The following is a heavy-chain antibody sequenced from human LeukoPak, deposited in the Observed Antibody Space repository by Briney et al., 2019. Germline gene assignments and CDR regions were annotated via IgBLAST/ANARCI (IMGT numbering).Heavy chain of an antibody. CDR3: ARENNVVVIAYPPFDY. CDR1: GFTFSDYY. J-gene: IGHJ4*02. D-gene: IGHD2-21*01. V-gene: IGHV3-11*04. Sequence: GGSLRVSCSASGFTFSDYYMSWIRQAPGKGLEWVSCISSSGSTIYYADSVKGRFTISRDNAKNSLYLQMNSLRAEDTAVYYCARENNVVVIAYPPFDYWGQGTLVTVSS. CDR2: ISSSGSTI.